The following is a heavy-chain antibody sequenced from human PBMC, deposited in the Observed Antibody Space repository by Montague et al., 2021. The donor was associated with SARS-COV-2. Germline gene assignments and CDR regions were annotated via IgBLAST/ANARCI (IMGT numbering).Heavy chain of an antibody. CDR2: IYPGGNT. J-gene: IGHJ4*02. CDR3: ASVYTVTYYFDY. CDR1: GGSISSGYFS. V-gene: IGHV4-61*02. Sequence: TLSLTCTVSGGSISSGYFSWSWIRQPAGKGLECIGLIYPGGNTNSNLSLKSQVTISVDTSKNQFYLHLSTVTAADTAVYYCASVYTVTYYFDYWGRGTLVTVSS. D-gene: IGHD4-17*01.